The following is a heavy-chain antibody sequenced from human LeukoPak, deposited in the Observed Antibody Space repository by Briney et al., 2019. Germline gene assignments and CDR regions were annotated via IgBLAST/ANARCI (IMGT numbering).Heavy chain of an antibody. V-gene: IGHV3-74*01. Sequence: GGSLRLSCAAPGLTFCNNWMHWVRQAPGKGLVWISRINSDGGGAIYADSVKGRFTVSRDNAKNTLYLQMNSLRAEDTAVYYCARDVPHNWFDTWGQGTLVTVSS. J-gene: IGHJ5*02. CDR1: GLTFCNNW. CDR3: ARDVPHNWFDT. CDR2: INSDGGGA.